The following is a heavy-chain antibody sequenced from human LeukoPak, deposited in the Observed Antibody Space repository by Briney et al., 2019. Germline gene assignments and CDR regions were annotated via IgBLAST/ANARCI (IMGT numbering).Heavy chain of an antibody. CDR3: ASRDTATGLD. Sequence: KTSETLSLTCAVYGGSFSGYYWSWIRQPPGKGLEWIGEINHSGSANYNPSLKSRVTISVDTSKNQFSLNLSSVTAADTAVYYCASRDTATGLDWGQGTLVTVSS. J-gene: IGHJ4*02. D-gene: IGHD5-18*01. CDR2: INHSGSA. CDR1: GGSFSGYY. V-gene: IGHV4-34*01.